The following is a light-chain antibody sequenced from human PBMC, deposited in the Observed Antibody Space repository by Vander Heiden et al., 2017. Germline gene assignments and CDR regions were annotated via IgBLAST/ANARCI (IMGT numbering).Light chain of an antibody. V-gene: IGLV3-21*02. J-gene: IGLJ2*01. CDR2: DAS. CDR1: NIGSKS. Sequence: SYVLTQPPSVSVAPGQTARITCGGNNIGSKSVHWYQQKPGQAPVLVVYDASDRPSGIPERFSGSNSGNTATLTISRVEAGDEADYYCQVWDSSSDHVVFGGGTKLTGL. CDR3: QVWDSSSDHVV.